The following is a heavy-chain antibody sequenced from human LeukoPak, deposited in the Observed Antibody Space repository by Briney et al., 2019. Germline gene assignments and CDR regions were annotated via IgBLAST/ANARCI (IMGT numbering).Heavy chain of an antibody. CDR1: GGPISVDY. D-gene: IGHD6-6*01. J-gene: IGHJ4*02. CDR2: IYYTGRT. CDR3: ARDRSVGVLPAPPFDF. V-gene: IGHV4-59*01. Sequence: PSETLSLTCIVSGGPISVDYWNWIRQAPGKGLEWIGYIYYTGRTKYNPSLASRLTISIDTSKSQFSLRLTSVTAADTAVYYCARDRSVGVLPAPPFDFWGQGTLVTVSS.